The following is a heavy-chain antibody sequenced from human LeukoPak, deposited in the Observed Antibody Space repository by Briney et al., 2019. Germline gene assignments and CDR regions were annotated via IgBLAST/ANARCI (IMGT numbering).Heavy chain of an antibody. CDR2: IYYSGST. V-gene: IGHV4-59*08. Sequence: PSETLSLTCTVSGGSISSYYWSWIRQPPGKGLEWIGYIYYSGSTNYNPPLKSRVTISVDTSKNQFSLKLSSVTAADTAVYYCARHHGIAAAGPTFDYWGQGTLVTVSS. D-gene: IGHD6-13*01. CDR3: ARHHGIAAAGPTFDY. J-gene: IGHJ4*02. CDR1: GGSISSYY.